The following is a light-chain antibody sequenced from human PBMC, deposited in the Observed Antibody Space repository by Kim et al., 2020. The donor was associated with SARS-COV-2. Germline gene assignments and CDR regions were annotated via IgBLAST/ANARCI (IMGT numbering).Light chain of an antibody. CDR3: QAWDSSTSDWV. V-gene: IGLV3-1*01. Sequence: SYELTQPPSVSVSPGQAASISCSGVMLGNKYACWYQQKPGQSPVLVIYQNTKRPSGIPERFSGSNSGNTATLTISGTQAMDEADYYCQAWDSSTSDWVFGGGTERTV. CDR1: MLGNKY. J-gene: IGLJ3*02. CDR2: QNT.